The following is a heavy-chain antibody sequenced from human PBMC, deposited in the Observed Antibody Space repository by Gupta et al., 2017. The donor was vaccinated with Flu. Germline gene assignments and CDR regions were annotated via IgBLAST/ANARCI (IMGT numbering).Heavy chain of an antibody. CDR3: ARDGGIAVAGTSEYFQH. CDR1: GYTFTSYS. Sequence: QVQLVQSGAAGKKPGASVTVSCKASGYTFTSYSMHWVRQAPGQRLEWMGWINAGNGNTKYSQKFQGRVTITREASASTAYMELSSLRSEDTAVYYCARDGGIAVAGTSEYFQHWGQGTLVTVSS. V-gene: IGHV1-3*01. D-gene: IGHD6-19*01. CDR2: INAGNGNT. J-gene: IGHJ1*01.